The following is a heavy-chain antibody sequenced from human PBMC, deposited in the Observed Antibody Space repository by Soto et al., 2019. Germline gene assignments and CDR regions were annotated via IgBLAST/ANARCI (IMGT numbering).Heavy chain of an antibody. D-gene: IGHD6-13*01. Sequence: PGGSLRLSCAAFGFTFSSYEMNWVRQAPGKGLEWVSYISSSGSTIYYADSVKGRFTISRDNAKNSLYLQMNSLRAEDTTVYYCARAARIAAAGIYYFDYWGQGTLVTVSS. CDR2: ISSSGSTI. CDR3: ARAARIAAAGIYYFDY. V-gene: IGHV3-48*03. J-gene: IGHJ4*02. CDR1: GFTFSSYE.